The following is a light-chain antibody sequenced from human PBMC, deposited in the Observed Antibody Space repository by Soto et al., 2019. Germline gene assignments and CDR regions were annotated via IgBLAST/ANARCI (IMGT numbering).Light chain of an antibody. V-gene: IGKV3-11*01. J-gene: IGKJ5*01. CDR2: DAS. CDR1: QSVSSY. Sequence: EIVLTQSPATLSLSPGERXXLSCRASQSVSSYLAWYQQKPGQAPRLLIYDASNRATGIPARFSGSGSGTDFTLTISSLEPEDFAVYYCQQRSNWPPITFGQGTRLEIK. CDR3: QQRSNWPPIT.